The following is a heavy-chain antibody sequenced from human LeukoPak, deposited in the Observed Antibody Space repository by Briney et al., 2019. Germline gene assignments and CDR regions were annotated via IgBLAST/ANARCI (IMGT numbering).Heavy chain of an antibody. CDR3: ARDDNWNYGIGWFDP. CDR1: GGSISSSSYY. V-gene: IGHV4-39*07. CDR2: IYTSGST. J-gene: IGHJ5*02. D-gene: IGHD1-7*01. Sequence: PSETLSLTCTVSGGSISSSSYYWGWIRQPPGRGLEWIGRIYTSGSTNYNPSLKSRVTMSVDTSKNQFSLKLSSVTAADTAVYYCARDDNWNYGIGWFDPWGQGTLVTVSS.